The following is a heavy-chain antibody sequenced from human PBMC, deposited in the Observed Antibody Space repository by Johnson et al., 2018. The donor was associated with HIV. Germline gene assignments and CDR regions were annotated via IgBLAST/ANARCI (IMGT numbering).Heavy chain of an antibody. D-gene: IGHD4-23*01. Sequence: VQLVESGGGLVQPGGSLRLSCAASGFTVSSNYMSWVRQAPGKGLEWVSFIYDGGNTYYADSVKGRFTISRDNSKNTLYLQMNSLRAEDTAVYHCARERPGYGGHDAFDIWGQGTMVTVSS. J-gene: IGHJ3*02. V-gene: IGHV3-66*01. CDR1: GFTVSSNY. CDR2: IYDGGNT. CDR3: ARERPGYGGHDAFDI.